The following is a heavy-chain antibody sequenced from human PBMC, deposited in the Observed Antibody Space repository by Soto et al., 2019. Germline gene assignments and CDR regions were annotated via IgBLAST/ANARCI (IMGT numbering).Heavy chain of an antibody. CDR3: ARSIAVAGLDY. CDR2: ISNDGNKK. CDR1: GFTFTTYA. J-gene: IGHJ4*02. V-gene: IGHV3-30-3*01. Sequence: VGSLRLSCAASGFTFTTYAIHWVRQAPGKGLEWVAVISNDGNKKVYADSVKGRFNVSRDNSKNTVYLQMNSLRGDDTAVYYCARSIAVAGLDYWGQGTLVTVSS. D-gene: IGHD6-19*01.